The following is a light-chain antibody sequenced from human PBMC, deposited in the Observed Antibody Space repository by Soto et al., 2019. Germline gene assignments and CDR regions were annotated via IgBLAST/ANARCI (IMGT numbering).Light chain of an antibody. Sequence: SALPHPPSASGSPGQSVTIPCTGASSDVVSYNYVYCYQQNPGKAPKLMTYEVTKRPFVVPDSFSGSMSGNTACRTASGPQGGDEGVHYSSLYSNNNSFVFGSGTRGTAL. CDR1: SSDVVSYNY. J-gene: IGLJ1*01. V-gene: IGLV2-8*01. CDR2: EVT. CDR3: SLYSNNNSFV.